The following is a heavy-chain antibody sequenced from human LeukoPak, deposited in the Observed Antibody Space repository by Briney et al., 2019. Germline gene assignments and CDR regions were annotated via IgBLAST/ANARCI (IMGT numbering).Heavy chain of an antibody. D-gene: IGHD2-8*01. J-gene: IGHJ6*03. CDR1: GLTFSDYW. CDR2: INSDGSST. V-gene: IGHV3-74*01. CDR3: VKGMRGDYYMDA. Sequence: PGGSLILSCAASGLTFSDYWMHWVRQAPGKGLEWVSRINSDGSSTTYADSVKGRFTISRDNAKNTLYLQMNSLRAEDTAVYSCVKGMRGDYYMDAWGKGTTVTVSS.